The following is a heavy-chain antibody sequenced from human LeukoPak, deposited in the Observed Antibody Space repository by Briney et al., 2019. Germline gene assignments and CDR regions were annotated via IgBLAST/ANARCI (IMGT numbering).Heavy chain of an antibody. CDR1: GYTFTSYD. V-gene: IGHV1-8*03. CDR3: ARVGCSPISCHTWFDP. Sequence: ASVKVSCKASGYTFTSYDMHWVRQATGQGLERMGWMDPANGNTVYARKFQGRVTITRDISISTAYMELSSLRSEDTAVYYCARVGCSPISCHTWFDPWGQGTLVTVSS. J-gene: IGHJ5*02. CDR2: MDPANGNT. D-gene: IGHD2-2*01.